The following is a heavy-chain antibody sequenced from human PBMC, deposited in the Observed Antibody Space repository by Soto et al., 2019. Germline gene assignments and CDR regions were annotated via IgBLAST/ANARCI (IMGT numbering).Heavy chain of an antibody. CDR2: IYYSGST. CDR1: GGSISSGGYY. CDR3: ARSRITMVRGTSDFDY. J-gene: IGHJ4*02. Sequence: QVQLQESGPGLVKPSQTLSLTCTVSGGSISSGGYYWSWIRQHPGKGLEWIGYIYYSGSTYYNPSLKSRVTISVDTSKNQFSLKLSSVTAADTAMYYCARSRITMVRGTSDFDYWGQGTLVTVSS. D-gene: IGHD3-10*01. V-gene: IGHV4-31*03.